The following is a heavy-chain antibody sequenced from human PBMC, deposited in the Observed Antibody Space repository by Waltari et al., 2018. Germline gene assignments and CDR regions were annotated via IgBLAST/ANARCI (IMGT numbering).Heavy chain of an antibody. CDR3: AREGWGSYHGDYYYMDV. V-gene: IGHV1-46*01. D-gene: IGHD1-26*01. CDR2: INRSSGNT. Sequence: QVQLVQSGAEVKKPGASVKVSCKASGYTFTSYYMHWVRQAPGQGLEWMGIINRSSGNTGYAQKCQGRVTMARDTSTSKVYMDMRSVGAEATAVCYCAREGWGSYHGDYYYMDVWGKGTTVTVSS. CDR1: GYTFTSYY. J-gene: IGHJ6*03.